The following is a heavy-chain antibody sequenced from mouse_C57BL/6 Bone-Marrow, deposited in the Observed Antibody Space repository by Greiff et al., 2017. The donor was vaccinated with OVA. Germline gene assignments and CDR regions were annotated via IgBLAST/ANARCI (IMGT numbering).Heavy chain of an antibody. CDR3: TGSSNYYAMDY. CDR1: GFTFSNYW. D-gene: IGHD1-1*01. V-gene: IGHV6-3*01. Sequence: EVKLMESGGGLVQPGGSMKLSCVASGFTFSNYWMNWVRQSPEKGLEWVAQIRLKSDNYATHYAESVKGRFTISRDDSKSSVYLQMNNLRAEDTGIYYCTGSSNYYAMDYWGQGTSVTVSS. J-gene: IGHJ4*01. CDR2: IRLKSDNYAT.